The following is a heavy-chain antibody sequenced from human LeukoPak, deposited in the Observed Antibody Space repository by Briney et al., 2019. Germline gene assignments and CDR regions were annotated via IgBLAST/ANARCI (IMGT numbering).Heavy chain of an antibody. CDR3: AREPHDSGTLKGGYYYYYMDV. CDR1: GYTFTGYY. Sequence: SVKVSCKASGYTFTGYYMHWVRQAPGQGLEWMGGIIPIFGTANYAQKFQGRVTITADESTSTAYMELSSLRSEDTAVYYCAREPHDSGTLKGGYYYYYMDVWGKGTTVTASS. CDR2: IIPIFGTA. J-gene: IGHJ6*03. D-gene: IGHD3-10*01. V-gene: IGHV1-69*13.